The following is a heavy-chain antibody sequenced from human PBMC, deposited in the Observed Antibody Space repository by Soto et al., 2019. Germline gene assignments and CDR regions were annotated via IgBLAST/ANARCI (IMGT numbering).Heavy chain of an antibody. V-gene: IGHV4-4*02. CDR1: GGSISSSNW. D-gene: IGHD5-12*01. CDR3: ARTDRRDGYNLLFDY. J-gene: IGHJ4*02. Sequence: SETLSLTCAVSGGSISSSNWWSWVRQPPGKGLEWIGEIYHSGSTNYNPSLKSRVTISVDKSKNQFSLKLSSVTAADTAVYYCARTDRRDGYNLLFDYWGQGTLVTVSS. CDR2: IYHSGST.